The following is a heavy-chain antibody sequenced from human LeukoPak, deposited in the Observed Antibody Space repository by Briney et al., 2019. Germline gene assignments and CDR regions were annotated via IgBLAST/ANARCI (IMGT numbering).Heavy chain of an antibody. D-gene: IGHD4-11*01. V-gene: IGHV3-23*01. J-gene: IGHJ4*02. Sequence: GGSLRLSCAASGFPFFNYAMTWVRRARGKGLEWVSAISGSGDSTFKADSVKGRFTISRDNSKNTLYLQMNSLRAEDTALYYCATSTVAKYDYWGQGTLVAVSS. CDR1: GFPFFNYA. CDR2: ISGSGDST. CDR3: ATSTVAKYDY.